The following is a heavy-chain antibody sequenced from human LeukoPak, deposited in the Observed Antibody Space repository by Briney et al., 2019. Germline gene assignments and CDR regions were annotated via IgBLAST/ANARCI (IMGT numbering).Heavy chain of an antibody. J-gene: IGHJ4*02. D-gene: IGHD2-8*01. CDR1: GFTFSSYS. CDR2: ISSSSSYI. CDR3: ARDHPIVLMLYAMSYFDY. V-gene: IGHV3-21*01. Sequence: GGSLRLSCAPSGFTFSSYSMNGVRQAPGKGLEWVSSISSSSSYIYYADSVKGRFTISRDNAKNSLYLQMNSLRAEDTAVYYCARDHPIVLMLYAMSYFDYWGQGTLVTVSS.